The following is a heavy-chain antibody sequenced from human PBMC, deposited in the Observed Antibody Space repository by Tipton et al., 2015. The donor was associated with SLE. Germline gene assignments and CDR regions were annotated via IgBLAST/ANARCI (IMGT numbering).Heavy chain of an antibody. CDR2: INHSGST. Sequence: GSLRLSCAVYGGSFSGYYWSWIRQPPGKGLEWIGEINHSGSTYYNPSLKSRVTISVDTSKNQFSLKLSSVTAADTAVYYCARDSWYYDSSGYPGYFDYWGQGTLVTVSS. J-gene: IGHJ4*02. CDR1: GGSFSGYY. V-gene: IGHV4-34*01. CDR3: ARDSWYYDSSGYPGYFDY. D-gene: IGHD3-22*01.